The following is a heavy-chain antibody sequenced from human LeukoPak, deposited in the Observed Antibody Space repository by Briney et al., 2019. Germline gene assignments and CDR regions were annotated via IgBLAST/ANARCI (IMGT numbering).Heavy chain of an antibody. CDR2: ISYDGSNK. J-gene: IGHJ4*02. CDR3: AKDLASSTSCYHY. Sequence: PGRSLRLSCAASGFTFSSYAMHWVRQAPGKGLEWVAVISYDGSNKYYADSVKGRFTISRDNSKNTLYLQMNSLRAEDTAVYYCAKDLASSTSCYHYWGQGTLVTVSS. V-gene: IGHV3-30*04. D-gene: IGHD2-2*01. CDR1: GFTFSSYA.